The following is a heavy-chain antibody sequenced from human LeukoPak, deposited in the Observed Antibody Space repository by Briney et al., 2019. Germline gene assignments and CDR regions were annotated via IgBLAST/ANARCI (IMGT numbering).Heavy chain of an antibody. CDR2: IYYSGST. CDR3: ARHFMIVVVITTDXXXDP. CDR1: GGSISSSSYY. D-gene: IGHD3-22*01. Sequence: SETLSLTCTVSGGSISSSSYYWGWIRQPPGKGLEWIGSIYYSGSTYYNPSLKSRVTISVDTSKNQFSLKLSSVTAADTAIYYCARHFMIVVVITTDXXXDPWGQGTLVTVSS. J-gene: IGHJ5*02. V-gene: IGHV4-39*01.